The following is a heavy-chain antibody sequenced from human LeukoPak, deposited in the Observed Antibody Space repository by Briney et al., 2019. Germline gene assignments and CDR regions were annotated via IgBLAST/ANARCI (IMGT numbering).Heavy chain of an antibody. J-gene: IGHJ5*02. CDR2: ISGSGGST. CDR1: GFTFSSYA. V-gene: IGHV3-23*01. D-gene: IGHD3-3*01. Sequence: GGSLRLSCAASGFTFSSYAMSWFRQAPGKGLEWVSAISGSGGSTYYADSVKGRFTISRDNSKNTLYLQMNSLRAEDTAVYYCAKGYDFWSGYYQGDWFDPWGQGTLVTVSS. CDR3: AKGYDFWSGYYQGDWFDP.